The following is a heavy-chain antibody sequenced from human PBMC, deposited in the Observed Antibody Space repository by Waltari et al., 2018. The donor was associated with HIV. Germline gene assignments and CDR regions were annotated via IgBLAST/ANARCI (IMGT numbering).Heavy chain of an antibody. CDR2: IKQDGREK. Sequence: EVQLVESGGGLVQPGGSLRLSCAASGFTFSSYWMSWVRQAPGKGLEWGANIKQDGREKYYVDSVKGRFTISRDNAKNSLYLQMNSLRAEDTAVYYCASLLRVRNYDFWSHPGGNWFDPWGQGTLVTVSS. J-gene: IGHJ5*02. D-gene: IGHD3-3*01. CDR3: ASLLRVRNYDFWSHPGGNWFDP. V-gene: IGHV3-7*01. CDR1: GFTFSSYW.